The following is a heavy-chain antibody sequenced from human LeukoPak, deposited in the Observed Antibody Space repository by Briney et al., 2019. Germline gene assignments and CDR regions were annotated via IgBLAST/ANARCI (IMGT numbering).Heavy chain of an antibody. D-gene: IGHD5-18*01. J-gene: IGHJ4*02. CDR1: GFTFSSYE. CDR3: ARGFRDTVMFLDY. Sequence: GGSLRLSCAASGFTFSSYEMNWVRQAPGKGLEWISAISGSSSNVYYAASVRGRFTTSRDNAENSLYLQLNTMRAEDTAVYYCARGFRDTVMFLDYWGQGTLVTVSS. V-gene: IGHV3-48*03. CDR2: ISGSSSNV.